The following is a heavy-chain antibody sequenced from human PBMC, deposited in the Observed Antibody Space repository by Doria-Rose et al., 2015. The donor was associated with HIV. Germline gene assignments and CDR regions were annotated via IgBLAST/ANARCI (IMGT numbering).Heavy chain of an antibody. D-gene: IGHD6-13*01. CDR1: GVSLSSPGMG. CDR2: IVSDDER. J-gene: IGHJ4*02. V-gene: IGHV2-26*01. Sequence: QVQLVQSGPVLVKPTETLTLTCTVSGVSLSSPGMGVSWIRQPPGKALEWLADIVSDDERSYKTSLKSRLTISRGTSKSQLVLTMTDMDPVDTATYYCARIRSSRWYHKYYFDFWGQGTLVIVSA. CDR3: ARIRSSRWYHKYYFDF.